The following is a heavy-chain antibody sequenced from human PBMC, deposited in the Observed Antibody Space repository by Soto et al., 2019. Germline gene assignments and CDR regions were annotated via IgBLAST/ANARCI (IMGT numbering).Heavy chain of an antibody. CDR1: GFTVSSNY. D-gene: IGHD5-18*01. CDR3: AREPWGYSYGHFDY. Sequence: EVQLVESGGGLVQHGGSLRLSCAASGFTVSSNYMSWVRQAPGKGLEWVSVIYSGGSTYYADSVQGRFTISRDNSKNTLYLQMNSLRAEDTAVYYCAREPWGYSYGHFDYWGQGTLVTVSS. CDR2: IYSGGST. J-gene: IGHJ4*02. V-gene: IGHV3-66*01.